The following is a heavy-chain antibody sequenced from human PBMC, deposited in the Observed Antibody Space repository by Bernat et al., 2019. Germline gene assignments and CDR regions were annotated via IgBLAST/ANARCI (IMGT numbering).Heavy chain of an antibody. Sequence: VQLVQSGAALVQPGGSLRLSCAASGFTFSSYGMHWVRQAPGKGLEWVAVISYDGSNKYYADSVKGRFTISRDNSKNTLYLQMNSLRAEDTAVYYCAKDRVGATNYFDYWGQGTLVTVSS. CDR1: GFTFSSYG. CDR3: AKDRVGATNYFDY. V-gene: IGHV3-30*18. J-gene: IGHJ4*02. D-gene: IGHD1-26*01. CDR2: ISYDGSNK.